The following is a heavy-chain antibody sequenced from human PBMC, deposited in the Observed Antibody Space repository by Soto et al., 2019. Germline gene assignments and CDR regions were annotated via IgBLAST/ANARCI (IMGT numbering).Heavy chain of an antibody. CDR1: GYIFVNYG. D-gene: IGHD3-16*01. J-gene: IGHJ6*02. CDR2: ISPYSGNT. V-gene: IGHV1-18*01. CDR3: AMVDNYVTPTPQDV. Sequence: QVQLVQSGDEVKKPGASVKVSCKASGYIFVNYGIAWVRQAPGQGLEWMGWISPYSGNTHYAGRVQGRLTMTTDTSTSTAYMDLGSLTSDDRAVYYCAMVDNYVTPTPQDVWGQGTTVTVSS.